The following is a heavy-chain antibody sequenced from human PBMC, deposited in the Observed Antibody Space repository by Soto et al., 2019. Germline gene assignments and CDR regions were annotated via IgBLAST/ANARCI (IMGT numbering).Heavy chain of an antibody. CDR3: ARGMYSSSWSCFDP. Sequence: SETLSLTCTVSGGSISSYYWSWIRQPAGKGLEWIGRIYTSGSTNYNPSLKSRVTMSVDTSKNQFSLKLSSVTAADTAVYYCARGMYSSSWSCFDPWGQGTLVTVSS. CDR2: IYTSGST. V-gene: IGHV4-4*07. CDR1: GGSISSYY. D-gene: IGHD6-13*01. J-gene: IGHJ5*02.